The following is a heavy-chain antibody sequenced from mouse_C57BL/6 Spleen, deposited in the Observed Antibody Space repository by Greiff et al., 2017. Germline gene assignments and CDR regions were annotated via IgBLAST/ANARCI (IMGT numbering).Heavy chain of an antibody. CDR3: TKANRKGAMDC. J-gene: IGHJ4*01. CDR2: ISGGGDYI. CDR1: GFTFSSYA. V-gene: IGHV5-9-1*02. Sequence: DVMLVQSGEGLVKPGGSLKLSCAASGFTFSSYAMSWVRQTPEKRLEWVAYISGGGDYIYYAATVEGRFTISRDNARNTLYLQMSSLKSEDTAMYYCTKANRKGAMDCWGQGASVTVAT. D-gene: IGHD1-1*01.